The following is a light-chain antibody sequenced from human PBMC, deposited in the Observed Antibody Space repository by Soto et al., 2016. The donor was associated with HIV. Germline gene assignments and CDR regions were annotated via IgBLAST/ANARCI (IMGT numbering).Light chain of an antibody. V-gene: IGKV1-8*01. CDR1: QGIRSY. Sequence: AIRMTQSPSSLSASTGDRVTITCRASQGIRSYLAWYQQKPGKAPNLLIYAASTLQSGVPSRFSGSGSGTDFALTISCLQSEDFATYYCQQYSSYPLAFGQGTKLEIK. CDR2: AAS. CDR3: QQYSSYPLA. J-gene: IGKJ2*01.